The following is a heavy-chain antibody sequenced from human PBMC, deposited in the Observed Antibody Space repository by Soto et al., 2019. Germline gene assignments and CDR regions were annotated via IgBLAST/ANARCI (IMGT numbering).Heavy chain of an antibody. Sequence: GGSLRLSCAASGFTFSSYGMHWVRQAPGKGLEWVAVIWYDGSNKYYADSVKGRFTISRDNSKNTLYLQMNSLRAEDTAVYYCARDGAYYGSGSNDYYYGMDVWGQGTTVTV. CDR3: ARDGAYYGSGSNDYYYGMDV. CDR1: GFTFSSYG. D-gene: IGHD3-10*01. CDR2: IWYDGSNK. V-gene: IGHV3-33*01. J-gene: IGHJ6*02.